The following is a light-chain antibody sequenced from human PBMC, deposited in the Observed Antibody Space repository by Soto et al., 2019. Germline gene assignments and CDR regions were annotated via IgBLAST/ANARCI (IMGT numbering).Light chain of an antibody. CDR1: RSILSTSNNKNY. V-gene: IGKV4-1*01. Sequence: DTVMTQSPDSLAVSLGERATINCRSSRSILSTSNNKNYLSWYQQKPGQPPKLLVYWASTRESGVPDRFSGSGSGTDFTLTISSLQAEDVAVYYCQQYFNTPLTFGPGTKVEIK. CDR3: QQYFNTPLT. CDR2: WAS. J-gene: IGKJ3*01.